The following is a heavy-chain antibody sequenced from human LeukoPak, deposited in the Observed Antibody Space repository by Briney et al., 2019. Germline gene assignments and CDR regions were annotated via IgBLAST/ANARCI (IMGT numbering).Heavy chain of an antibody. J-gene: IGHJ6*02. CDR3: ARGISEPGYSSGWAIHRDYYYYGMDV. V-gene: IGHV4-30-4*01. D-gene: IGHD6-19*01. CDR2: IYYSGIT. CDR1: GGSISSGDYY. Sequence: PSETLSLTCTVSGGSISSGDYYWRWIRQPPGKGLEWIGYIYYSGITYYNPSLKSRVTISVDTAKNLFSLKLSSVTAADTAVYYCARGISEPGYSSGWAIHRDYYYYGMDVWGQGTTVTVSS.